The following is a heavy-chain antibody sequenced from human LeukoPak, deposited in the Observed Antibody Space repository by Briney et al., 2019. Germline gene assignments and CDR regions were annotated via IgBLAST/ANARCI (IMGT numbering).Heavy chain of an antibody. Sequence: GASVKVSCKASGYTFTDFYMLWVRQAPGQGLEWMGWINPNSGGTDYAQKFQGRVTMTGDTSTSTAYMELSRLRSDDTAVYHCARGHGSYYYYMDVWGKGTTVTVSS. CDR1: GYTFTDFY. CDR2: INPNSGGT. D-gene: IGHD3-10*01. V-gene: IGHV1-2*02. J-gene: IGHJ6*03. CDR3: ARGHGSYYYYMDV.